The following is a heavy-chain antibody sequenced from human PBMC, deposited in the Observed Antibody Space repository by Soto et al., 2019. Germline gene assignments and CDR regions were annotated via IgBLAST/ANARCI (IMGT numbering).Heavy chain of an antibody. CDR1: GYSFTSYW. J-gene: IGHJ6*02. Sequence: PGESLKISCKGSGYSFTSYWISWVRQMPGKGLEWVGRIDPSDSYTNYSPSFQGHVTISADKSISTAYLQWSSLKASDTAMYYCARHNGEAEAGTVYYGMDVWGQGTTVTVSS. V-gene: IGHV5-10-1*01. CDR3: ARHNGEAEAGTVYYGMDV. CDR2: IDPSDSYT. D-gene: IGHD6-13*01.